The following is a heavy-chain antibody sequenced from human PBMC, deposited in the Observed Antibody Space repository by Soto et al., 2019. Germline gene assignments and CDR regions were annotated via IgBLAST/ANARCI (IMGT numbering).Heavy chain of an antibody. CDR2: ISAYNGNT. V-gene: IGHV1-18*01. CDR3: ARVKTGTNYYYYGMDF. D-gene: IGHD1-7*01. J-gene: IGHJ6*02. CDR1: GYTFTSYG. Sequence: ASVKVSCKASGYTFTSYGISWVRQAPGQGLEWMGWISAYNGNTNYAQKLQGRVTMTTDTSTSTAYMELRSLRSDDTAVYYCARVKTGTNYYYYGMDFRAQGTTVTVSS.